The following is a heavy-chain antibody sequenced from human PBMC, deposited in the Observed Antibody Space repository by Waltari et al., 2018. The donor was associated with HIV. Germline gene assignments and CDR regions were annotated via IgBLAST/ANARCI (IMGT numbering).Heavy chain of an antibody. V-gene: IGHV4-38-2*02. Sequence: QVQVQESGPGLVQPSETLSLTGTVSGESIRSAFYSGWIRQPPGKGLEWIGSIYHTGNTYYNPSLKSRVTISVDTSKNQFFLRLFSVTAADTAMYYCARSITMIEGVPNWFDPWGQGTLVTVSS. CDR1: GESIRSAFY. J-gene: IGHJ5*02. D-gene: IGHD3-22*01. CDR2: IYHTGNT. CDR3: ARSITMIEGVPNWFDP.